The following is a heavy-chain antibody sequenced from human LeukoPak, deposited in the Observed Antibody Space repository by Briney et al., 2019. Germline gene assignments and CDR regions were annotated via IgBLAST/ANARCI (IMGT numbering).Heavy chain of an antibody. D-gene: IGHD3-10*01. CDR2: ISGSGGST. J-gene: IGHJ4*02. CDR3: AKSAGSGSYTVTAPFDY. CDR1: GFTFSSYG. Sequence: WGTLRLSCAASGFTFSSYGMSWVRQAPGKGLEWVSAISGSGGSTYYADSVKGRLTISRDNSKNTLYLQMNSLRAEDTAVYYCAKSAGSGSYTVTAPFDYWGQGTLVTVSS. V-gene: IGHV3-23*01.